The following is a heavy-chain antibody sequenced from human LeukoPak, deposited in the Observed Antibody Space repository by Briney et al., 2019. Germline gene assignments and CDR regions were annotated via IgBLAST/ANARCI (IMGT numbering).Heavy chain of an antibody. D-gene: IGHD4-17*01. CDR3: ARLSSHYGDYKVDP. CDR2: MNPNSGNT. V-gene: IGHV1-8*03. CDR1: GYTFTSYD. J-gene: IGHJ5*02. Sequence: GASVKVSCKASGYTFTSYDINWVRQATGQGLEWMGWMNPNSGNTAYAQKFQGRVTITRNTSISTAYMELSSLRSEDTAVYYCARLSSHYGDYKVDPWGQGTLVTVSS.